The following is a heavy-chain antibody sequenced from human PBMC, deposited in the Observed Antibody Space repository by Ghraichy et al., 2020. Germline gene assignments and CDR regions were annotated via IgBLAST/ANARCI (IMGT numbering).Heavy chain of an antibody. V-gene: IGHV3-53*01. CDR1: GFTVSSNY. J-gene: IGHJ4*02. CDR2: IYSGGST. Sequence: AGSLRLSCAASGFTVSSNYMTWVRQAPGKGLEWVSVIYSGGSTYYADSVKGRFTISRDNSKNTLYLQMNSLRAEDTAVYYCARVPIAVAGFDYWGQGTLVTVSS. D-gene: IGHD6-19*01. CDR3: ARVPIAVAGFDY.